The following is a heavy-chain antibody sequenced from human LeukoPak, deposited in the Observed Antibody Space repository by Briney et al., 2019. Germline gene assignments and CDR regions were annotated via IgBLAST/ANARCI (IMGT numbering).Heavy chain of an antibody. D-gene: IGHD5-12*01. Sequence: GASVKVSCKASEYTFTGYYIHWVRQAPGQGLEWMGWVDPNTGGTNYAQKFQGRVTMTRDTSISTAYMELSRLRSDDTAVYYCAKYSHYYYYMDVWGKGTTVTVSS. V-gene: IGHV1-2*02. CDR3: AKYSHYYYYMDV. CDR2: VDPNTGGT. CDR1: EYTFTGYY. J-gene: IGHJ6*03.